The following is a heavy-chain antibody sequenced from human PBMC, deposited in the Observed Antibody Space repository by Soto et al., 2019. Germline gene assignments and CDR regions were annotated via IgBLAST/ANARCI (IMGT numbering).Heavy chain of an antibody. CDR3: TSGSIIDVWSVYYLDY. CDR2: IRSKAYGGTT. CDR1: GFTFGDYA. J-gene: IGHJ4*02. D-gene: IGHD3-3*01. V-gene: IGHV3-49*03. Sequence: PGGSLILSCTASGFTFGDYAMSWFRQAPGKGLEWVGFIRSKAYGGTTEYAASVKGRFIISRDDSKNIAYLQMNSLKAENTALYYSTSGSIIDVWSVYYLDYWGQGTLVTVSS.